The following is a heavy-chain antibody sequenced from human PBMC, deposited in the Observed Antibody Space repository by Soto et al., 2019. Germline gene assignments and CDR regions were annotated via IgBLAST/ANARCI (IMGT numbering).Heavy chain of an antibody. D-gene: IGHD2-2*01. Sequence: LRLSCAASGFTFSSYAMSWDRQAPGKGLEWVSAISGSGGSTYYADSVKGRFTISRDNSKNTLYLQMNSLRAEDTAFYYCAKDRGPYQYYYMDVWGKGTTVTVSS. CDR3: AKDRGPYQYYYMDV. V-gene: IGHV3-23*01. CDR1: GFTFSSYA. J-gene: IGHJ6*03. CDR2: ISGSGGST.